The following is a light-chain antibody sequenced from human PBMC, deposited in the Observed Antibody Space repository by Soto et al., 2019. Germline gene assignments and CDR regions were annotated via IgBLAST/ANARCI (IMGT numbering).Light chain of an antibody. CDR2: GAS. CDR1: QSISSF. V-gene: IGKV1-39*01. Sequence: DIQMTQSPSSLSASVGDRVTITYRASQSISSFLNWYQQKPGKAPNLLIYGASNLQSGVPSRFSGSGSGTDFTLTISSLQSEDFATYYCQQSSSSLFTFGPGTKVDIK. CDR3: QQSSSSLFT. J-gene: IGKJ3*01.